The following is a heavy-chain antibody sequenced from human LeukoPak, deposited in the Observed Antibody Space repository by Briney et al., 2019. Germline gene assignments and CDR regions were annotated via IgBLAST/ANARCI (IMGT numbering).Heavy chain of an antibody. CDR3: ARASGSWIYYGMDV. CDR1: GFTFSSYW. Sequence: GGSLRLSCAASGFTFSSYWMSWVRQAPGKGLEWAVVISYDGSNKYYADSVKGRFTISRDNSKNTLYLQMNSLRVEDTAVYYCARASGSWIYYGMDVWGQGTTVTVSS. D-gene: IGHD5-12*01. V-gene: IGHV3-30-3*01. J-gene: IGHJ6*02. CDR2: ISYDGSNK.